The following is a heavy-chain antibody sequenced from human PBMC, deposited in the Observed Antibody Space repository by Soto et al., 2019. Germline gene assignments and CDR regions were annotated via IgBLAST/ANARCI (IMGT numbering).Heavy chain of an antibody. CDR2: IKGKTDGGTT. D-gene: IGHD5-18*01. CDR1: GFTFSNAW. CDR3: TTGGYSSDYYGMDV. J-gene: IGHJ6*02. Sequence: LRLSCAASGFTFSNAWMSWVRQAPGKGLEWVGRIKGKTDGGTTDHAAPVKGRFTISRDDSKNTLYLQMNSLETEDTAVYYCTTGGYSSDYYGMDVWGQGTTVTVSS. V-gene: IGHV3-15*01.